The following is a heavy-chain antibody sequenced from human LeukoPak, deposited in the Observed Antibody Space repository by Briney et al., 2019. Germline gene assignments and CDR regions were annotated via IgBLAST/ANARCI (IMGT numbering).Heavy chain of an antibody. D-gene: IGHD6-13*01. CDR1: GFTFSSYS. Sequence: GGSLRLSCAASGFTFSSYSMNWVRQAPGKGLEWVSSISGTSTSIYYADSVKGRFTISRDNSKNTLYLQMNSLRAEDTAVYYCAKPQQLAGYWGQGTLVTVSS. CDR3: AKPQQLAGY. V-gene: IGHV3-23*01. J-gene: IGHJ4*02. CDR2: ISGTSTSI.